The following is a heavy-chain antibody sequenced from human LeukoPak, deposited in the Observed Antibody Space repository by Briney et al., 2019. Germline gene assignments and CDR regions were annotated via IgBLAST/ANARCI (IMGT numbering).Heavy chain of an antibody. CDR2: ISTSSIYI. CDR1: GFTFSRYS. CDR3: ARVRLQPRTLLDDAFDI. V-gene: IGHV3-21*01. J-gene: IGHJ3*02. Sequence: GGSLRLSCAASGFTFSRYSMNWVRQALGKGLEWVSSISTSSIYIYYADSLKGRFTISRDNAKNSLYLQMNSLGAEDTAVYYCARVRLQPRTLLDDAFDIWGQGTMVTVSS. D-gene: IGHD1-14*01.